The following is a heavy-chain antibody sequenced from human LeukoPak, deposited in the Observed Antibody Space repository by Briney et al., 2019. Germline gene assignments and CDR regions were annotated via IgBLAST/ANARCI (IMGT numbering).Heavy chain of an antibody. CDR3: AREGVVRVRFLEWTAGYYMDV. CDR2: INSDGSST. J-gene: IGHJ6*03. CDR1: GFTFSSYW. D-gene: IGHD3-3*01. V-gene: IGHV3-74*01. Sequence: GGSLRLSCAASGFTFSSYWMHWVRQAPGKGLVWVSRINSDGSSTSYADSEKGRFTISRDNAKNTLYLQMNSLRAEDTAVYYCAREGVVRVRFLEWTAGYYMDVWGKGTTVTVSS.